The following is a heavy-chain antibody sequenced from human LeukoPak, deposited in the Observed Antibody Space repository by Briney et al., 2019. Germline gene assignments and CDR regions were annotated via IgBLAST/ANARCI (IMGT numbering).Heavy chain of an antibody. CDR1: GFTLSGHY. Sequence: PGGSLRLSCAAFGFTLSGHYMDWVRQAPGKGLEWVAFIRYDGSNKYYADSVKGRFTISRDNSKNTLYLQMNSLRAEDTAVYYCANPYSSSRGGYYFDYWGQGTLVTVSS. CDR3: ANPYSSSRGGYYFDY. V-gene: IGHV3-30*02. CDR2: IRYDGSNK. J-gene: IGHJ4*02. D-gene: IGHD6-6*01.